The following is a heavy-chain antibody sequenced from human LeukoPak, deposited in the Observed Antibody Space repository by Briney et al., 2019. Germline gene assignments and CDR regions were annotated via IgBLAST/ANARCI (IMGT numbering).Heavy chain of an antibody. CDR3: ARATMVRGVIIRWFDP. V-gene: IGHV1-2*02. CDR1: GYTFTGYY. D-gene: IGHD3-10*01. J-gene: IGHJ5*02. CDR2: INPNSGGT. Sequence: ASVKVSCKASGYTFTGYYMHWVGQAPGQGLEWMGWINPNSGGTNYAQKFQGRVTMTRDTSISTAYMELSRLRSDDTAVYYCARATMVRGVIIRWFDPWGQGTLVTVSS.